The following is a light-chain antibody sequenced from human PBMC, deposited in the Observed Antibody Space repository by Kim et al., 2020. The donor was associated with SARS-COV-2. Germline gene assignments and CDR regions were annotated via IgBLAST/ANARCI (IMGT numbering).Light chain of an antibody. CDR1: QDISTW. Sequence: ASVGDRVTITCRASQDISTWLAWYQQKPGKAPQLLIYAASSLNSGVPSRFSGSGSGTDFTLTISSPQPEDFATYYCHQPNSFPLTFGQGTRLEIK. CDR3: HQPNSFPLT. V-gene: IGKV1-12*01. J-gene: IGKJ5*01. CDR2: AAS.